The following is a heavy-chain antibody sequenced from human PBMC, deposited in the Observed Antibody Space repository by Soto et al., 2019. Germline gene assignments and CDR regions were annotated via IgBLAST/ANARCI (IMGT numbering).Heavy chain of an antibody. Sequence: ASVKVSCKASGYTFTNYHIIWVRQAPGQGLEWMGWISAYNGNTKYAQKVQGRVTMTTDTSTSTAYMERRSLRSDDTAVYYCARDPPPPDYWGQGTLVTVSS. J-gene: IGHJ4*02. V-gene: IGHV1-18*01. CDR2: ISAYNGNT. CDR3: ARDPPPPDY. CDR1: GYTFTNYH.